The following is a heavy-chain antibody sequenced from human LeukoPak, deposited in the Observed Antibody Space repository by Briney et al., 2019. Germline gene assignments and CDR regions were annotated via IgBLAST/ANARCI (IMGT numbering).Heavy chain of an antibody. V-gene: IGHV4-59*01. D-gene: IGHD5-18*01. CDR3: AREIHDGYSYGHDAFDI. J-gene: IGHJ3*02. Sequence: SETLSLTCTVSGGSISSYYWSWIRQPPGKRLEWIGYIYYSGSTNYNPSLKSRVTISVDTSKNQFSLKLSSVTAADTAVYYCAREIHDGYSYGHDAFDIWGQGTMVTVSS. CDR1: GGSISSYY. CDR2: IYYSGST.